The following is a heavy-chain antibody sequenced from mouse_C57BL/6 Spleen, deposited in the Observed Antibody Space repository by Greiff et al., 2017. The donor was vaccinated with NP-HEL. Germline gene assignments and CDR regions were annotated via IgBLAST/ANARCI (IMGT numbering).Heavy chain of an antibody. Sequence: VQLQQSGAELVKPGASVKISCKASGYAFSSYWMNWVKQRPGKGLEWIGQIYPGDGDTNYNGKFKGKATLTADKSSSTAYMQLSSLTAEDSAVYFCAPLTGIYAMDYWGQGTSVTVSS. V-gene: IGHV1-80*01. CDR2: IYPGDGDT. CDR1: GYAFSSYW. CDR3: APLTGIYAMDY. D-gene: IGHD4-1*01. J-gene: IGHJ4*01.